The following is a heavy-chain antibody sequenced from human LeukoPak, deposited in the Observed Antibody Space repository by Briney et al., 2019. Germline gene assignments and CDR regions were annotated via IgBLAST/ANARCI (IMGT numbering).Heavy chain of an antibody. J-gene: IGHJ3*02. CDR2: INPSGGST. D-gene: IGHD1-26*01. CDR1: GYTFTSYY. V-gene: IGHV1-46*03. CDR3: ARPPIVGATTSAFDI. Sequence: ASVKVSCKASGYTFTSYYMHWVRQAPGQGLEWMGIINPSGGSTSYAQKFQGRVTMTRDTSTSTVYMELSSLRSEDTAVYYCARPPIVGATTSAFDIWRQGTMVTVSS.